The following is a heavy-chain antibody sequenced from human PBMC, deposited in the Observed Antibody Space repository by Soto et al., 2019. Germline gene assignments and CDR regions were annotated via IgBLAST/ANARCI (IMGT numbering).Heavy chain of an antibody. J-gene: IGHJ4*02. CDR1: GFTFSTW. V-gene: IGHV3-74*01. CDR2: IRGDASSA. Sequence: EVRLVESGGGLVQPGGSLRLSCAASGFTFSTWMHWVRQAPGKGLVWVSRIRGDASSAYYADSVQSRFTISRDNAKNTLYLQMDGLRAEDTGVYYCARGNSGYGNFDYWGPGTLVTVSS. CDR3: ARGNSGYGNFDY. D-gene: IGHD5-12*01.